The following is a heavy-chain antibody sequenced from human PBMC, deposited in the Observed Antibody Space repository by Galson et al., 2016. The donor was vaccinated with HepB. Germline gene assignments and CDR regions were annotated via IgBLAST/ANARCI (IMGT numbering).Heavy chain of an antibody. V-gene: IGHV3-30*09. Sequence: SLRLSCAASGFTFSSYPMHWVRQTPGKGLEWVAVVAFDGTNKYYADSVKGRFAISKDNSNNTVYLHINSPRPEDTAIYYCARVRGVQYYYDYWGQGALVTVSS. CDR3: ARVRGVQYYYDY. J-gene: IGHJ4*02. D-gene: IGHD4-11*01. CDR1: GFTFSSYP. CDR2: VAFDGTNK.